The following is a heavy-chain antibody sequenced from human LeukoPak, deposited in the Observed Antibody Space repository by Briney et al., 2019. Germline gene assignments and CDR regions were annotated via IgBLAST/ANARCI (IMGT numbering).Heavy chain of an antibody. V-gene: IGHV1-2*02. Sequence: GASVKVSCKASGYTFTGYYMHWVRQAPGQGLEWMGWINPNSGGTNYAQKFQGRVTMTRDTSISTAYMELSRLRSDDTAVYYCARDRRSSVWSEYYMDVWGKGTTVTVSS. CDR1: GYTFTGYY. CDR2: INPNSGGT. J-gene: IGHJ6*03. D-gene: IGHD6-19*01. CDR3: ARDRRSSVWSEYYMDV.